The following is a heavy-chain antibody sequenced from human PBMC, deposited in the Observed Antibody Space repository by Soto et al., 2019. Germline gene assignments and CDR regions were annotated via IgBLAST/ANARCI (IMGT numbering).Heavy chain of an antibody. Sequence: EVQLVESGGGLVQPGGSLRLSCAASGFTFSTYAVHWVRQAPGKGLEYVSLISGDGRSTYYANSVKGRFAISRDNSKNTLYLQMGSLRAEDMAVYYCARVCSTTSCYGAFDIWGQGTMVIVSS. D-gene: IGHD2-2*01. V-gene: IGHV3-64*01. CDR1: GFTFSTYA. CDR3: ARVCSTTSCYGAFDI. CDR2: ISGDGRST. J-gene: IGHJ3*02.